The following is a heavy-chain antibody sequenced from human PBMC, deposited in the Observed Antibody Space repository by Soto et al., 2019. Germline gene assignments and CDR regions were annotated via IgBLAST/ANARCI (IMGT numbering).Heavy chain of an antibody. J-gene: IGHJ5*02. CDR3: ARGRGYGAGSFLLRFDP. CDR1: GGAFNRPA. CDR2: ITPPFDAP. Sequence: QVQLVQSGAEVQKPGSSVKVSCMACGGAFNRPAIYWVRQAPGHGPDWMRGITPPFDAPNYTQKFRGRLTISADESTNTFYMELRSLTSEDTAMYYCARGRGYGAGSFLLRFDPWGQGTLVTVSS. D-gene: IGHD3-10*01. V-gene: IGHV1-69*01.